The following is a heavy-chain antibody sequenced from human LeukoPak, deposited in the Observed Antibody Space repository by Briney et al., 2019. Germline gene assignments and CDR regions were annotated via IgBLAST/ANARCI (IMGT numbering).Heavy chain of an antibody. Sequence: PGGSLRLSCAASGFTFSSYSMNWVRQAPGKGLEWVANIKQDGSEKYYVDSVKGRFTISRDNAKNSLYLQMNSLRAEDTAVYYCARVRKRGTSCYSDYWGQGTLVTVSS. J-gene: IGHJ4*02. CDR2: IKQDGSEK. CDR1: GFTFSSYS. V-gene: IGHV3-7*01. CDR3: ARVRKRGTSCYSDY. D-gene: IGHD2-2*01.